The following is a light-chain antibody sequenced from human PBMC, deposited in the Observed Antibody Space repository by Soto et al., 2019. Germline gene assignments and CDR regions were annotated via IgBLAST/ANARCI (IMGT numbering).Light chain of an antibody. CDR1: QTISSW. Sequence: DIQMTQSPSTLSGSVGDRVTITCRASQTISSWLAWYQQKPGQAPKLLIYGASTLQSGVPSRFSGSGSGTEFTLTISSLQPEDFATYYCQQFKSYPLTFGGGTKVDIK. CDR3: QQFKSYPLT. CDR2: GAS. J-gene: IGKJ4*01. V-gene: IGKV1-5*01.